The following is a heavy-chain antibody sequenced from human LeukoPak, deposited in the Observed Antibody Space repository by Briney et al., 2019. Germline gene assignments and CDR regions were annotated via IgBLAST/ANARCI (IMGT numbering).Heavy chain of an antibody. J-gene: IGHJ3*02. CDR1: GGSISSGGHY. CDR2: IYHSGST. CDR3: ARVGRDGYNFAFDI. Sequence: SQTLTLTCSVSGGSISSGGHYWSWIRQPPGKGLEWIGYIYHSGSTYYNPSLKSRVTISVDRSKNQFSLKLSSVTAADTAVYYCARVGRDGYNFAFDIWGQGTMVTVSS. V-gene: IGHV4-30-2*01. D-gene: IGHD5-24*01.